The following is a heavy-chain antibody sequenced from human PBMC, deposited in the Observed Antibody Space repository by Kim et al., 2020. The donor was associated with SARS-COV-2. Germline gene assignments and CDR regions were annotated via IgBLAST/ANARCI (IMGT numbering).Heavy chain of an antibody. CDR3: AREDADPYYGSGSPIAYFDY. D-gene: IGHD3-10*01. Sequence: SETLSLTCTVSGGSISSYYWSWIRQPPGKGLEWIGYIYYSGSTNYNPSLKSRVTISVDTSKNQFSLKLSSVTAADTAVYYCAREDADPYYGSGSPIAYFDYWGQGTLVTVSS. V-gene: IGHV4-59*01. CDR2: IYYSGST. CDR1: GGSISSYY. J-gene: IGHJ4*02.